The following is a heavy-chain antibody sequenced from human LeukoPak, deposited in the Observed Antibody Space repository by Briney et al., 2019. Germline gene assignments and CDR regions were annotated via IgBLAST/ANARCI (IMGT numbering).Heavy chain of an antibody. D-gene: IGHD6-13*01. J-gene: IGHJ3*02. CDR1: GGSISSYY. CDR2: IYYSGST. Sequence: SETPSLTCTVSGGSISSYYWSWIRQPPGKGLEWIGYIYYSGSTNYNPSLKSRVTISVDTSKNQFSLKLSSVTAADTAVYYCASRTPGIAAAGDDAFDIWGQGTMVTVSS. CDR3: ASRTPGIAAAGDDAFDI. V-gene: IGHV4-59*08.